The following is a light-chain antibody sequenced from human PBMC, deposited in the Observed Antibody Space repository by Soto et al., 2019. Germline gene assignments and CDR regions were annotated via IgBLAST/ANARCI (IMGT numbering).Light chain of an antibody. CDR1: QGISSY. CDR2: AAS. J-gene: IGKJ3*01. Sequence: AIRMTQSPSSFSASTGDRVTITCRASQGISSYLAWYQQKPGKAPKLLIYAASTLQSGVPSRFSGSGSGTDFTLTISCLQSEDFATYYCQHYRTYPITFGPGTKVEIK. V-gene: IGKV1-8*01. CDR3: QHYRTYPIT.